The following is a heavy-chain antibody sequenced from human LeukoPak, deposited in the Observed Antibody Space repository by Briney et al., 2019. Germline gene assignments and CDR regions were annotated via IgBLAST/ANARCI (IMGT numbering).Heavy chain of an antibody. J-gene: IGHJ4*02. V-gene: IGHV3-23*01. Sequence: GGSLRLSCVASGFTFSSYAMSWVRQAPGKGLEWVSGISGSGSSAYYADSVKGRFTISRDNSENMLYLQMNSLRVDDTAVYYRAKSMDQWLFYFDYWGQGTLVPVSS. D-gene: IGHD5-12*01. CDR2: ISGSGSSA. CDR3: AKSMDQWLFYFDY. CDR1: GFTFSSYA.